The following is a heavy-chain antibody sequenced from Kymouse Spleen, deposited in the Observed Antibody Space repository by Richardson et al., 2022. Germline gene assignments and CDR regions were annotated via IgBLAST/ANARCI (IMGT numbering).Heavy chain of an antibody. CDR1: GFTFSSYG. CDR2: IWYDGSNK. CDR3: ARDLGITGTSPFY. Sequence: QVQLVESGGGVVQPGRSLRLSCAASGFTFSSYGMHWVRQAPGKGLEWVAVIWYDGSNKYYADSVKGRFTISRDNSKNTLYLQMNSLRAEDTAVYYCARDLGITGTSPFYWGQGTLVTVSS. V-gene: IGHV3-33*01. D-gene: IGHD1-7*01. J-gene: IGHJ4*02.